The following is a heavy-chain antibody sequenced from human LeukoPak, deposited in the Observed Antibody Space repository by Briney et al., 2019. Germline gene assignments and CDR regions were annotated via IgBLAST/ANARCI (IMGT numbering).Heavy chain of an antibody. CDR1: GGSISSSSYY. D-gene: IGHD2-2*01. J-gene: IGHJ4*02. V-gene: IGHV4-39*01. CDR3: ARQGYCSSTSCSGGKYLDY. Sequence: PSETLSLTCTVSGGSISSSSYYWGWIRQPPGKGLEWIGSIYYSGSTYYNPSLKSRVTISVDTSKNQFSLKLSSVTAADTAVYYCARQGYCSSTSCSGGKYLDYWGQGTLVTVSS. CDR2: IYYSGST.